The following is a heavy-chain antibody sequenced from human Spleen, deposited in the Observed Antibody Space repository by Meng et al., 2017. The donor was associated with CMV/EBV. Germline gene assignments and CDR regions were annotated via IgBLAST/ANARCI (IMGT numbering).Heavy chain of an antibody. V-gene: IGHV4-59*01. D-gene: IGHD1-26*01. CDR2: IYYSGST. J-gene: IGHJ5*02. CDR3: ARGYSGSYRGSWFDP. CDR1: GGSISSYY. Sequence: SETLSLTCTVSGGSISSYYWSWIRQPPGKGLEWIGYIYYSGSTNYNPSLKSRVTISVDTSKNQFSLKLSSVTAADTAVYYCARGYSGSYRGSWFDPWGQGTLVTVSS.